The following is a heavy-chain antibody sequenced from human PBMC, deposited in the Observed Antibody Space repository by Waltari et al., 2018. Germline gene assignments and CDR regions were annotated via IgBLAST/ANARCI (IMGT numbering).Heavy chain of an antibody. CDR3: ARDSLWAAAGRWCYFDS. D-gene: IGHD6-13*01. CDR2: INHVGST. V-gene: IGHV4-34*01. J-gene: IGHJ4*02. CDR1: GGSFSGYY. Sequence: QVQLQQWGAGLLKPSETLSLTCAVYGGSFSGYYWSWIRQPPGKGLEWIGEINHVGSTNYNPSLTSRVTISVDTSKNQFSLKLSSVTAADTAVYYCARDSLWAAAGRWCYFDSWGQGTLVTVSS.